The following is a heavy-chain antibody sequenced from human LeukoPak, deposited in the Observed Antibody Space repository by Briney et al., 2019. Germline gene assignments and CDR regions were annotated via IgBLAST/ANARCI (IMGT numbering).Heavy chain of an antibody. CDR3: ATGYTYDYSLY. CDR2: FDPEDGAR. Sequence: ASVKVSCKVSGDTVTGFSIHWVRQAPGHGLEWMGGFDPEDGARVFAQKFQGRVTMTGDTSTDTAYMDLSSLRSEDTAVYYCATGYTYDYSLYWGQGTLVTVSP. V-gene: IGHV1-24*01. CDR1: GDTVTGFS. J-gene: IGHJ4*02. D-gene: IGHD5-18*01.